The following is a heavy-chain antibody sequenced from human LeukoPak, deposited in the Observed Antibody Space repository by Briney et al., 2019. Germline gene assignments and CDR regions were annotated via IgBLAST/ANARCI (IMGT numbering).Heavy chain of an antibody. J-gene: IGHJ4*02. CDR3: ARDPIYGEEGYYFDY. V-gene: IGHV3-33*01. Sequence: PGGSLRLSCAASGFTFSSFGMHWVRQAPGKGLEWVAIIWYDGSNKYYADSVKGRFNISRDNSKNTLYLQMNSLRAEDTAVYYCARDPIYGEEGYYFDYWVQGALVTVSS. D-gene: IGHD4/OR15-4a*01. CDR2: IWYDGSNK. CDR1: GFTFSSFG.